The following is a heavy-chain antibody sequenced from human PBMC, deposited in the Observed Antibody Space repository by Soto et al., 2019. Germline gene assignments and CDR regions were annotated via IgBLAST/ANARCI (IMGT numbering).Heavy chain of an antibody. J-gene: IGHJ5*02. CDR3: AREYRYNWNGLEGPNNWFDP. CDR1: GYIFTGYH. CDR2: FNPNSGDT. Sequence: QVQVVQSGAEMKEPGASVKVSCKASGYIFTGYHMHWVRQAPGLGLEWMGWFNPNSGDTNYAQKFQGRVTMTRDTSTSTVYMELSSLRSEDTAVYYCAREYRYNWNGLEGPNNWFDPWGQGTLVTVSS. D-gene: IGHD1-20*01. V-gene: IGHV1-2*02.